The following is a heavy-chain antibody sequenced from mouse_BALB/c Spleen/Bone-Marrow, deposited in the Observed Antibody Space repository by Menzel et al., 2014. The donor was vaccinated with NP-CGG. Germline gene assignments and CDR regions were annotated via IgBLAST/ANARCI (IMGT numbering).Heavy chain of an antibody. CDR2: IRAGGSP. D-gene: IGHD1-1*01. V-gene: IGHV2-9*02. Sequence: VQLQESGPGLVAPSQSLAISCTVSGFSLTSYGVHWVRQPPGKGLEWLGVIRAGGSPSYNSALMSRLTISKDNSKSQVFLKMDSQQTNDTCMYYCGRNCYGRLYAMVFCGQEGPVPVSS. CDR3: GRNCYGRLYAMVF. CDR1: GFSLTSYG. J-gene: IGHJ4*01.